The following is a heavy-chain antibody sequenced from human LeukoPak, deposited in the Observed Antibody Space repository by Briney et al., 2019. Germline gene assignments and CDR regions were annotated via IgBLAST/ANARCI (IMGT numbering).Heavy chain of an antibody. CDR1: GFTFSSYA. CDR2: ISGSGGST. D-gene: IGHD2-8*02. Sequence: PGGSLRLSCAASGFTFSSYAMSWVRQAPGKGLEWVSAISGSGGSTYYADSVKGRFTISRDNSKNTLYLQMNSLRAEDTAVYYCAKGGCTGVVCYYFDYFDYWGQGTLVTVSS. CDR3: AKGGCTGVVCYYFDYFDY. J-gene: IGHJ4*02. V-gene: IGHV3-23*01.